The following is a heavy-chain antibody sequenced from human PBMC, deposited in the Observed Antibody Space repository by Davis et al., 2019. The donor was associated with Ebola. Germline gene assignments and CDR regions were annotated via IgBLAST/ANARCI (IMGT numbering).Heavy chain of an antibody. V-gene: IGHV1-18*01. CDR2: ISAYNGNT. CDR1: GYTFTSHT. D-gene: IGHD4-11*01. CDR3: ARDVVSNWYTSFGY. J-gene: IGHJ4*02. Sequence: ASVKVSCKASGYTFTSHTITWVRQAPGQGLEWVGWISAYNGNTDYAQKLQGRVTMTTDTSTSTAYMELRSLRSDDTAVYYCARDVVSNWYTSFGYWGQGTLVTVSS.